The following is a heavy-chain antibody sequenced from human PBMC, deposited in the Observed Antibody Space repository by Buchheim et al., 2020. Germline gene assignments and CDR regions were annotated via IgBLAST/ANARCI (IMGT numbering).Heavy chain of an antibody. Sequence: QVQLQESGPGLVTPLGTLSLTCAVSGDSITSNNWWTWVRQAPGKGLEWIGHIYRTEATTYSPSLESRVIMSIDKSKNQFFLTLTSVTAADTALYFCARAKDEQHLGVYFDYWGQG. CDR3: ARAKDEQHLGVYFDY. J-gene: IGHJ4*02. CDR1: GDSITSNNW. V-gene: IGHV4-4*02. D-gene: IGHD6-13*01. CDR2: IYRTEAT.